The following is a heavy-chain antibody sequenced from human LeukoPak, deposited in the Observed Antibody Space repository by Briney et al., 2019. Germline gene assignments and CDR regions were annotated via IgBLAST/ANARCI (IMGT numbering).Heavy chain of an antibody. CDR1: GGSISNYY. CDR3: ARDARRRSSGSYFLKHYNWFDP. CDR2: IYYIETT. V-gene: IGHV4-59*01. J-gene: IGHJ5*02. Sequence: SETLSLTCSVSGGSISNYYWSWIRQPPGKGLEWIGYIYYIETTNYNPSLKSRVTMSVDTSKNQFSLKLSSVTAADTAVYYCARDARRRSSGSYFLKHYNWFDPWGQGTLVTVSS. D-gene: IGHD1-26*01.